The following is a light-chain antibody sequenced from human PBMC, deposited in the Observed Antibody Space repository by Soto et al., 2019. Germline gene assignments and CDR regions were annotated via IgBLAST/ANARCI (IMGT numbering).Light chain of an antibody. CDR3: HQYDDGPYT. V-gene: IGKV3-15*01. CDR2: GAS. Sequence: EIVMTQSPATLSVSPGEIATLSFRASQSVSSNVAWYQQIPGQTPRLLIYGASTRATTIPVRFSGSGSGTEFTLTISSLQSEDFAVYYCHQYDDGPYTFGQGTKVDI. J-gene: IGKJ2*01. CDR1: QSVSSN.